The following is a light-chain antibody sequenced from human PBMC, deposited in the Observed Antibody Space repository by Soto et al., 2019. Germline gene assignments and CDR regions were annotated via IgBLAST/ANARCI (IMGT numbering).Light chain of an antibody. CDR3: QTWNTGIRV. V-gene: IGLV4-69*01. CDR1: SGHSSYA. Sequence: QAVVTQSPSASASLGASVKLTCTLSSGHSSYAIAWHQQQPEKGPRYLMKFNSDGSHSKGDGIPDRFSGSSSGAERYLTISSLQSEDEAVYYCQTWNTGIRVFGGGTKVTVL. CDR2: FNSDGSH. J-gene: IGLJ3*02.